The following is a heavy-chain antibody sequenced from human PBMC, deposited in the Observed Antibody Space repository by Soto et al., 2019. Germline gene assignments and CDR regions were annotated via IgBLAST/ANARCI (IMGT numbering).Heavy chain of an antibody. V-gene: IGHV1-3*01. Sequence: ASVKVSCKASGCTFSSYAIHWVRQAPGQGLEWMGWIHAGNGNTKYSQSFQGRVTISRDTSATTAYMELNSLRSEDTAVYYCARGAAFLDYWGQGTLVTVSS. CDR2: IHAGNGNT. J-gene: IGHJ4*02. D-gene: IGHD6-25*01. CDR1: GCTFSSYA. CDR3: ARGAAFLDY.